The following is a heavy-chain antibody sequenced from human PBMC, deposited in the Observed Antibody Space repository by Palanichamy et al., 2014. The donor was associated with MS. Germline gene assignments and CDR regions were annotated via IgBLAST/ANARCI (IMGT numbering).Heavy chain of an antibody. CDR2: IYYSGST. D-gene: IGHD3-3*01. Sequence: QLQLQESGPGLVKPSETLSLTCTVSGGSISSSSHYWGWIRQPPRKGLEWIGSIYYSGSTYYNPSLRSRVTISVDTSRNQFSLKLSSVTAADTAVYYCAKDRIFGGGHNWFDPWGQGTLVTVSS. CDR1: GGSISSSSHY. V-gene: IGHV4-39*07. CDR3: AKDRIFGGGHNWFDP. J-gene: IGHJ5*02.